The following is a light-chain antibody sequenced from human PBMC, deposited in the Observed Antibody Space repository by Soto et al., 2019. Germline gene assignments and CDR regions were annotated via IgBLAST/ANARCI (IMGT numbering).Light chain of an antibody. V-gene: IGLV2-23*02. J-gene: IGLJ2*01. Sequence: QSALTQPASVSGSPGQSINISCTGTSSDAGTYNLVSWYQQHPGNAPKLMIFEVTERPSGVSNRFSGSKSGIMASLTISGLQAEDEADYYCCSYAGSSTLVFGGGTQLTVL. CDR2: EVT. CDR3: CSYAGSSTLV. CDR1: SSDAGTYNL.